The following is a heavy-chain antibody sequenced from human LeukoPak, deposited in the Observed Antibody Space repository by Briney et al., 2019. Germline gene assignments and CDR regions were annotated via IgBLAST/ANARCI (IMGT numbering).Heavy chain of an antibody. D-gene: IGHD2-2*02. J-gene: IGHJ6*03. Sequence: SETLSLTCTVSGGSISSGGYYWSWIRQPPGKGLEWIGYIYHSGSTYYNPSLKSRVTISVDRSKNQFSLKLSSVTAADTAVYYCARDLGYCSSTSCYNHYYMDVWGKGTTVTVSS. V-gene: IGHV4-30-2*01. CDR1: GGSISSGGYY. CDR3: ARDLGYCSSTSCYNHYYMDV. CDR2: IYHSGST.